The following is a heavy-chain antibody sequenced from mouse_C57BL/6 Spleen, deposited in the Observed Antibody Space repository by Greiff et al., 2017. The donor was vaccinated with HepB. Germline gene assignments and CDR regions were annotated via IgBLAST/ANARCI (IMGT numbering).Heavy chain of an antibody. CDR2: IDPETGGT. CDR1: GYTFTDYE. J-gene: IGHJ3*01. Sequence: VQLQQSGAELVRPGASVTLSCKASGYTFTDYEMHWVKQTPVHGLEWIGAIDPETGGTAYNQKFKGKAILTADKSSSTAYMELRSLTSEDSAVYYCTRWGGLRRTEAWFAYWGQGTLVTVSA. D-gene: IGHD2-4*01. V-gene: IGHV1-15*01. CDR3: TRWGGLRRTEAWFAY.